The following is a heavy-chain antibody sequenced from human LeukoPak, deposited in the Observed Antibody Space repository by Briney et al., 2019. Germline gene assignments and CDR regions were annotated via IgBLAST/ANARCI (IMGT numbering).Heavy chain of an antibody. CDR2: INPNSGGT. CDR3: ARDGRLRRFLEWFPNY. J-gene: IGHJ4*02. D-gene: IGHD3-3*01. V-gene: IGHV1-2*02. Sequence: GASVKVSCKASGYTFTGYYMHWVRQAPGQGLEWMGWINPNSGGTNYAQKFQGRVTMTRDTSISTAYMELSRLRSDDTAVYYCARDGRLRRFLEWFPNYWGQGTLVTVSS. CDR1: GYTFTGYY.